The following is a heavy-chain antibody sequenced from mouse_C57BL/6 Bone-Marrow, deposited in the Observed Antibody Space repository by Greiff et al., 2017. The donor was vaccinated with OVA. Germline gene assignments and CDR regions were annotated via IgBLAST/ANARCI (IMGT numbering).Heavy chain of an antibody. CDR1: GFSLTSYG. D-gene: IGHD1-1*01. CDR3: AKNNYGSSYDWYFDV. CDR2: IWRGGST. Sequence: VKLQQSGPGLVQPSQSLSITCTVSGFSLTSYGVHWVRQSPGKGLEWLGVIWRGGSTDYNAAFMSRLSITKDNSKSQVFFKMNSLQADDTAIYYCAKNNYGSSYDWYFDVWGTGTTVTVSS. V-gene: IGHV2-5*01. J-gene: IGHJ1*03.